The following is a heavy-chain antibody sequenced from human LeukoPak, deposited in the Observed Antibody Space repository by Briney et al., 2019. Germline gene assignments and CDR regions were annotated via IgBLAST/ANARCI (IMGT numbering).Heavy chain of an antibody. V-gene: IGHV1-2*04. D-gene: IGHD4-17*01. CDR1: GYTFTGYY. Sequence: ASVKVSCKASGYTFTGYYMHWVRQAPGQGLEWTGWINPNSGGTNYAQKFQGWVTMTRDTSISTAYMELSRLRSDDTAVYYCARGDYGDYVWFDYWGQGTLVTVSS. J-gene: IGHJ4*02. CDR2: INPNSGGT. CDR3: ARGDYGDYVWFDY.